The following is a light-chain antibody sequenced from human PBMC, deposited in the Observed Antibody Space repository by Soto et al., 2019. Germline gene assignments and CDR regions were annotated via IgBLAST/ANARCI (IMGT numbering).Light chain of an antibody. J-gene: IGKJ1*01. CDR3: QQYYRTPTWT. Sequence: DIVMTQSPDSLAVSLGERATINCKSSQSVLYSSNNKNYLAWYQQKPGQPPKLLIYWASTRESGVPDRFSGSGSATDFTLTISSLQAEDVAVYYCQQYYRTPTWTFGQGTKVEIK. CDR2: WAS. CDR1: QSVLYSSNNKNY. V-gene: IGKV4-1*01.